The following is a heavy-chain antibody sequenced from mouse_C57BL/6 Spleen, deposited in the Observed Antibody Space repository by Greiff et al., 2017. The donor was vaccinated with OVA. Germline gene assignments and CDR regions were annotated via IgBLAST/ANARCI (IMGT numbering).Heavy chain of an antibody. V-gene: IGHV5-17*01. Sequence: EVHLVESGGGLVKPGGSLKLSCAASGFTFSDYGMHWVRQAPEKGLEWVAYISSGSSTIYYADTVKGRFTISRDNAKNTLFLQMTSLRSEDTAMYYCARPGYSNVFAYWGQGTLVTVSA. CDR2: ISSGSSTI. CDR3: ARPGYSNVFAY. D-gene: IGHD2-5*01. CDR1: GFTFSDYG. J-gene: IGHJ3*01.